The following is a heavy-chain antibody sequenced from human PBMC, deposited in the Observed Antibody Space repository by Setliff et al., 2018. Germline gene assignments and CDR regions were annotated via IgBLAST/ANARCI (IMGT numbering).Heavy chain of an antibody. CDR3: AGRPQNTPMGPCDY. CDR1: GGSVGNSYYY. J-gene: IGHJ4*02. V-gene: IGHV4-61*10. D-gene: IGHD5-18*01. CDR2: IYTSGST. Sequence: SETLSLTCTVSGGSVGNSYYYWSWIRQPAGKGLEWIGRIYTSGSTNYNPSLKSRVTMSVDTSKNQFSLMLTSVTAADTAIYYCAGRPQNTPMGPCDYWGQGTLVTVSS.